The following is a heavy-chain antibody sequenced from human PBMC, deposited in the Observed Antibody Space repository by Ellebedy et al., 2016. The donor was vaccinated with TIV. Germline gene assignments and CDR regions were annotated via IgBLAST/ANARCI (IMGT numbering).Heavy chain of an antibody. J-gene: IGHJ6*02. CDR1: GLTFSSYW. V-gene: IGHV3-7*03. D-gene: IGHD7-27*01. CDR3: ASEMGTPISKYGMDV. Sequence: GESLKISCAASGLTFSSYWMSWVRQAPGKGLEWVANIKQDGSVIYYGDSVNGRFTTSGDTAKNLLYLQMNSLRAEDTAVYYCASEMGTPISKYGMDVWGRGTTVTVSS. CDR2: IKQDGSVI.